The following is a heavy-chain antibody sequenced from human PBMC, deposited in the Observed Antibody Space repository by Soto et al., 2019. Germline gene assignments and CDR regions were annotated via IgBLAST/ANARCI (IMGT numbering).Heavy chain of an antibody. V-gene: IGHV3-9*01. CDR3: TRDVRPGGADV. CDR1: GVNLNIYA. D-gene: IGHD4-17*01. CDR2: IFLEHGRT. Sequence: PGGSLRLSSASSGVNLNIYAMHWVRLVPGKGLEWVSGIFLEHGRTGYADSVRGRFTISKDSAKDSLYLQMNSLRPEDTALYYCTRDVRPGGADVWGPGATVTVSS. J-gene: IGHJ6*02.